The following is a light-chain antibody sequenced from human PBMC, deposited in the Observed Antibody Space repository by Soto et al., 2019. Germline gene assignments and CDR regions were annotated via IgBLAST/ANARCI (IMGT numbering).Light chain of an antibody. CDR1: SSNIGSST. Sequence: QSVLTQPPSASGTPGQRVTISCSGSSSNIGSSTVNWYQQLPGTAPKLLIYADDQRPSGVPDRFSGSKSGTSASLAISGLQSEDEADYYCSSYASSSTYVFGTGTKLTVL. V-gene: IGLV1-44*01. CDR3: SSYASSSTYV. J-gene: IGLJ1*01. CDR2: ADD.